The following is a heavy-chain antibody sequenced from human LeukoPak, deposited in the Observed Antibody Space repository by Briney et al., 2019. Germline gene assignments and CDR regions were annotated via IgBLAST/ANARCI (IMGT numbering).Heavy chain of an antibody. CDR3: ASQDRDSIWALDV. V-gene: IGHV3-21*01. CDR1: GFTFSSYS. J-gene: IGHJ6*02. CDR2: ISSSSSYI. Sequence: AGGSLRLSCAASGFTFSSYSMNWVRQAPGKGLEWVAFISSSSSYIYYADSVKGRFTISRDNAKNSLYLQMNSLRAEDTAVYYWASQDRDSIWALDVWGQGTTVTVSS. D-gene: IGHD3-3*02.